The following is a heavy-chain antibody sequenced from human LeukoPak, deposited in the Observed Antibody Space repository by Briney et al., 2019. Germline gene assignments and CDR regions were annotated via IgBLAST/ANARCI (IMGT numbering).Heavy chain of an antibody. CDR2: IYTSGST. CDR1: GGSISSGSYY. Sequence: SETLSLTCTVSGGSISSGSYYWSWIRQPAGKGLEWIGRIYTSGSTNYNPSLESRVTISVDTPKNQFSLKLSSVTAADTALYYCAKHYMGGSYNRGCDYWGQGTLVTVSS. V-gene: IGHV4-61*02. CDR3: AKHYMGGSYNRGCDY. J-gene: IGHJ4*02. D-gene: IGHD3-10*01.